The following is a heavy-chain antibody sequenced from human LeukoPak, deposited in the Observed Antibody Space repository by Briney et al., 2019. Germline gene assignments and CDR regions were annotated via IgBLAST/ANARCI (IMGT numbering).Heavy chain of an antibody. D-gene: IGHD3-22*01. CDR1: GFTFSSYA. CDR2: ISYDGSNK. J-gene: IGHJ4*02. Sequence: GRSLRLSCAASGFTFSSYAMHWVRQAPGKGLEWVAVISYDGSNKYYADSVKGRFTISRDNSKNTLYLQMNSLRAEDTAVYYCARDGGAVIVVVMFDYWGQGTLVTVSS. CDR3: ARDGGAVIVVVMFDY. V-gene: IGHV3-30-3*01.